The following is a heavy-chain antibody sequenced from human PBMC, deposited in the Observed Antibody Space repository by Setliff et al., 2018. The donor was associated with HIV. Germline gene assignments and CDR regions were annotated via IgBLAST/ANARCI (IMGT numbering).Heavy chain of an antibody. D-gene: IGHD2-15*01. J-gene: IGHJ3*02. CDR1: GYSFNSYW. CDR2: IYPGDSDT. CDR3: ARQTLGYCSGGSCYGGAFDI. V-gene: IGHV5-51*01. Sequence: PGESLKISCKGSGYSFNSYWIGWVRQMPGKGLEWMGIIYPGDSDTRYSPPFQGQVTISADKSISTAYLQWSGLKASDTAMYYCARQTLGYCSGGSCYGGAFDIWGQGTMVTVSS.